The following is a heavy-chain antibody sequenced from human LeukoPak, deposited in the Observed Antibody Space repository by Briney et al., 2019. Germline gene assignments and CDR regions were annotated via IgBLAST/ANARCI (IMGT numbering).Heavy chain of an antibody. J-gene: IGHJ3*02. CDR2: IIPIFGTA. V-gene: IGHV1-69*13. CDR1: GGTFSSYA. CDR3: ARAVKGTIFGVVILHAFDI. Sequence: ASVKASCKASGGTFSSYAISWVRQAPGQGLEWMGGIIPIFGTANYAQKFQGRVTITADESTSTAYMELSSLRSEDTAVYYCARAVKGTIFGVVILHAFDIWGQGTMVTVSS. D-gene: IGHD3-3*01.